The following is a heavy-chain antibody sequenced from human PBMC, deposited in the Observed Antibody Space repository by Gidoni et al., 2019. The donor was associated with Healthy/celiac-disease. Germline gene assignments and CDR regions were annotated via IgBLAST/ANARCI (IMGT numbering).Heavy chain of an antibody. D-gene: IGHD3-22*01. CDR2: IWYDGSNK. V-gene: IGHV3-33*01. Sequence: QVQLVESGGGVVQPGRYLRLSCAASGFTFSSYGMHWVRQAPGKGLEWVAVIWYDGSNKYYADSVKGRFTISRDNSKNTLYLQMNSLRAEDTAVYYCARDSYYYDSSGYLDYWGQGTLVTVSS. J-gene: IGHJ4*02. CDR1: GFTFSSYG. CDR3: ARDSYYYDSSGYLDY.